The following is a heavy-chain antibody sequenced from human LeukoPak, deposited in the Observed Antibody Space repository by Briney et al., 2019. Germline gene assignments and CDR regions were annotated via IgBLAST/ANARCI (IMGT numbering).Heavy chain of an antibody. V-gene: IGHV3-20*04. Sequence: GGSLRLSCSVSGFTFDDYGMSWVRHAPGKGLVGVSGINWYGGSTGYADSVKGRFTISRDNAKNSLYLQMNSLRAEDTALYYCARGKDGYNFHAFDIWGQGTMVTVSS. CDR2: INWYGGST. CDR3: ARGKDGYNFHAFDI. D-gene: IGHD5-24*01. CDR1: GFTFDDYG. J-gene: IGHJ3*02.